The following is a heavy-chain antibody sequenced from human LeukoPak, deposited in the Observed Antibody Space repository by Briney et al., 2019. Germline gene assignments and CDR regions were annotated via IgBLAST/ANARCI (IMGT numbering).Heavy chain of an antibody. CDR1: GFTFSSYW. D-gene: IGHD6-13*01. CDR2: INSDGSST. CDR3: ARRIAAAAAPYYFDY. Sequence: GGSLRLSCSASGFTFSSYWMHWVRQAPGKGLLWVSRINSDGSSTSYADSVKGRFTISRDNAKNTLYLQMNSLRAEDTAVYYCARRIAAAAAPYYFDYWGQGTLVTVSS. J-gene: IGHJ4*02. V-gene: IGHV3-74*01.